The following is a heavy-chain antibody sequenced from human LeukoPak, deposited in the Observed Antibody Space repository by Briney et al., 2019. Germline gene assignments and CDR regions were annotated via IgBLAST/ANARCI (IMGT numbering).Heavy chain of an antibody. Sequence: GGSLRLSCAASGFTFSSYWMSWVRQSPGKGLEWVANIKEDGSDKNYVDSVKGRFTISRDNAKNSVYLQMDSLRAEDTAMYYCARDGGYSYGAPIDYWGQGILVTVSS. J-gene: IGHJ4*02. CDR3: ARDGGYSYGAPIDY. V-gene: IGHV3-7*01. D-gene: IGHD5-18*01. CDR2: IKEDGSDK. CDR1: GFTFSSYW.